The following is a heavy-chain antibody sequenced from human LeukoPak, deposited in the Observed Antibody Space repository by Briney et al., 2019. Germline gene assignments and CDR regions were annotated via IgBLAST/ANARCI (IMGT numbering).Heavy chain of an antibody. CDR3: AKELDTMFFDY. Sequence: GGSLRLSCATSGFNFDRYTIHWVRQAPGKGLEWVSLAGWAGGTTFYSDSVRGRFTISRDSGRKSVYLQMNSPTTDDTAFYFCAKELDTMFFDYWGQGAMVTVSS. J-gene: IGHJ4*02. CDR1: GFNFDRYT. D-gene: IGHD3-10*02. V-gene: IGHV3-43*01. CDR2: AGWAGGTT.